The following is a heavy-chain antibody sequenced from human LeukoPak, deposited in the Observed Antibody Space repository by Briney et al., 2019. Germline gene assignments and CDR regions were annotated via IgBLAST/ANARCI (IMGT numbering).Heavy chain of an antibody. D-gene: IGHD1-14*01. J-gene: IGHJ6*03. CDR1: GVSMTSGTFS. V-gene: IGHV4-61*02. CDR3: ARDTLTAPFYYSYMDV. CDR2: AHTSGST. Sequence: PSETLSLTCIVSGVSMTSGTFSWSWIRQPAGKGLQWIGRAHTSGSTNYNPSLQSRVTISVDTSKNLFSLELSSVTAADTAVYYCARDTLTAPFYYSYMDVWGKGTTVTVSS.